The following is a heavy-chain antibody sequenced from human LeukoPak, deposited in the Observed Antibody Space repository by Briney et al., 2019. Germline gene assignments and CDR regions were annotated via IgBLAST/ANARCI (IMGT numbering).Heavy chain of an antibody. CDR1: GYSFTSYW. CDR3: ARQGGGGYSYGYYHYYYYMDV. V-gene: IGHV5-51*01. CDR2: IYPGGSDT. D-gene: IGHD5-18*01. J-gene: IGHJ6*03. Sequence: GESLKISCKGSGYSFTSYWIGWVRQMPGKGLEWMGIIYPGGSDTRYSPSFQGQVTISADKSISTAYLQWSSLKASDTAMYYCARQGGGGYSYGYYHYYYYMDVWGKGTTVTVSS.